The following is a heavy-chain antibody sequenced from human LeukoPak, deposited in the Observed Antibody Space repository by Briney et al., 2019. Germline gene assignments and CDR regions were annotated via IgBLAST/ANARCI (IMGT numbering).Heavy chain of an antibody. CDR2: IYYSGST. CDR1: GGSISSYY. Sequence: SETLSLTCTVSGGSISSYYWSWIRQPPGKGLEWIGYIYYSGSTNYNPSLKSRVTMSVETSKNQFSLELNSVTAADTAVYFCARGPHVSIIWFGEPPPQWFDPRGQGTLVTVSS. J-gene: IGHJ5*02. V-gene: IGHV4-59*12. D-gene: IGHD3-10*01. CDR3: ARGPHVSIIWFGEPPPQWFDP.